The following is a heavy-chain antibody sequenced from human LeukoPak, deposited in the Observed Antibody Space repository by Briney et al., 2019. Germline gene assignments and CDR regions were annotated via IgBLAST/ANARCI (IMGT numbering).Heavy chain of an antibody. CDR2: IYYSGST. D-gene: IGHD1-26*01. Sequence: SETLSLTCTVSGDSISSSSYYWAWIRQPPGKGLAWIGSIYYSGSTSYNPSLKSRVTISVDTSKNQFSLKLSSVTAADTAVHYCARNYSGTYGGAFDIWGQGTMVTVSS. CDR1: GDSISSSSYY. V-gene: IGHV4-39*01. CDR3: ARNYSGTYGGAFDI. J-gene: IGHJ3*02.